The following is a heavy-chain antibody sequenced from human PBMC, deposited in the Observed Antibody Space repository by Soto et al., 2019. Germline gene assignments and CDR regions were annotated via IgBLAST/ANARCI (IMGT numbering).Heavy chain of an antibody. J-gene: IGHJ6*02. V-gene: IGHV3-23*01. Sequence: EVQLMESGGGLVQPGGPLRLSCVGSGFTFRTYAMNRVRQAPGKGLEWVSSISGSGDSRFYADSVKGRFSISRDSLKNTVFLQLNSLRVDDTAVYFCARSSPLMIAGLDVWGQGTTVTVS. D-gene: IGHD3-22*01. CDR2: ISGSGDSR. CDR3: ARSSPLMIAGLDV. CDR1: GFTFRTYA.